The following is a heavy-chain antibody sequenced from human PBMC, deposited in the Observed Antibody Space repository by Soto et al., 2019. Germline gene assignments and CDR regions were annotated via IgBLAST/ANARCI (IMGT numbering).Heavy chain of an antibody. V-gene: IGHV3-33*01. D-gene: IGHD2-2*01. CDR2: IWYDGSNK. CDR1: GFPFSSYG. J-gene: IGHJ5*02. CDR3: ARNVGYCSSTSCSNWFDP. Sequence: GGSLRLSCAASGFPFSSYGMHWVRQAPGKGLEWVAVIWYDGSNKYYADSVKGRFTISRDNSKDTLYLQMNSLRAEDTAVYYCARNVGYCSSTSCSNWFDPWGQGTLVTVSS.